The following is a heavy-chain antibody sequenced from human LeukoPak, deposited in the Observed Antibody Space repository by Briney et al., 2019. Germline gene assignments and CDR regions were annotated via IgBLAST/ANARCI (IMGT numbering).Heavy chain of an antibody. Sequence: SETLSLTCTVSGGSISSGDSYWSWIRQHPGKGLEWIGYIYYSGSTYYNPSLKSRVTTSTDTSKNQFSLKLSSVTAADTAVYYCAREGRITGSTVKYYYMDVWGKGTTVIVSS. J-gene: IGHJ6*03. CDR2: IYYSGST. CDR1: GGSISSGDSY. D-gene: IGHD1-7*01. CDR3: AREGRITGSTVKYYYMDV. V-gene: IGHV4-31*03.